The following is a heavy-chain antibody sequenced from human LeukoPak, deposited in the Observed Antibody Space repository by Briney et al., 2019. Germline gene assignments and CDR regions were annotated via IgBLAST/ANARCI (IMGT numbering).Heavy chain of an antibody. CDR3: ATPYDYVWGSPMDV. CDR1: GYTFTGYY. D-gene: IGHD3-16*01. V-gene: IGHV1-2*06. CDR2: INPNSGGT. Sequence: ASVKVSCKASGYTFTGYYMHWVRQAPGQGLEWMGRINPNSGGTNYAQKFQGRVTMTRDTSISTAYIELSRLRSDDTAVYYCATPYDYVWGSPMDVWGKGTTVTVSS. J-gene: IGHJ6*03.